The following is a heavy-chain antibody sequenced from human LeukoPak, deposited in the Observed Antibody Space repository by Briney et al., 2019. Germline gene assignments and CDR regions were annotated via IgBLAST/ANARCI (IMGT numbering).Heavy chain of an antibody. V-gene: IGHV5-51*01. Sequence: GESLKISCKHSEYSFPNYCIGWVRQMPGKGLEWMGIIYPDDSDTRYSPSFQGQVTISADKSISTAYLQWSSLKASDTAMYYCARSNYYDSSGYYTDAFDIWGQGTMVTVSS. CDR1: EYSFPNYC. D-gene: IGHD3-22*01. J-gene: IGHJ3*02. CDR3: ARSNYYDSSGYYTDAFDI. CDR2: IYPDDSDT.